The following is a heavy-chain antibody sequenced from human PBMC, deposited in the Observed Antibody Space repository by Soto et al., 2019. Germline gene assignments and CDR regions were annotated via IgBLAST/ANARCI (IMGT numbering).Heavy chain of an antibody. J-gene: IGHJ6*02. Sequence: KLSCAASAWTSSSSGIPWVRQAPGKGLEWVAVISYDGSNKYYADSVKGRLTISRDNSKNTLYLQMNSLRAEDTAVYYCAKDVGRNYYYGMDVWGQGTTVTVSS. CDR3: AKDVGRNYYYGMDV. V-gene: IGHV3-30*18. CDR1: AWTSSSSG. D-gene: IGHD2-15*01. CDR2: ISYDGSNK.